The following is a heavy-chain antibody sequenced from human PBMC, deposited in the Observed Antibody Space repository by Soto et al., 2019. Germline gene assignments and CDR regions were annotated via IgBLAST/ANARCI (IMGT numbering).Heavy chain of an antibody. J-gene: IGHJ5*02. CDR1: GGSISSYY. V-gene: IGHV4-59*01. D-gene: IGHD2-15*01. CDR3: ARVVGYCSGGTCYSGRFDP. CDR2: IYYSGST. Sequence: SETLSLTCTVSGGSISSYYWSWIRQPPGKGLEWIGCIYYSGSTNYNPSLKSRVTTSVDTSKSQFSLNLRSVTAADTAMYYCARVVGYCSGGTCYSGRFDPWGEGTLVTVSS.